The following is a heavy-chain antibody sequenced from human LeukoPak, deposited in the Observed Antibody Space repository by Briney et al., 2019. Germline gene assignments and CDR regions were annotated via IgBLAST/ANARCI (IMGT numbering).Heavy chain of an antibody. V-gene: IGHV3-7*02. Sequence: GRSLRLSCAVSRLILSILWTNWVSHAPRKGLEWGANIKQDGSHKYYMDSGEGRFTISRHNPKNSPYLQMNSLIAPDPPVYFCASYDSRGGRIDYWGQGTLVSVSS. J-gene: IGHJ4*02. CDR1: RLILSILW. CDR2: IKQDGSHK. D-gene: IGHD3-22*01. CDR3: ASYDSRGGRIDY.